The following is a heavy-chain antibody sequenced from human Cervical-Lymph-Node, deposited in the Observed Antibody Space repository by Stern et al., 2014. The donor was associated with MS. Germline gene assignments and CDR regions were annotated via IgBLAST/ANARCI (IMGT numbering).Heavy chain of an antibody. D-gene: IGHD3-3*01. CDR2: IFSGGST. V-gene: IGHV3-66*01. CDR1: GFTVSSNY. J-gene: IGHJ6*02. Sequence: VQLVESGGGLVQPGGSLRLSCAASGFTVSSNYMSWVRQAPGKGLEWGSVIFSGGSTYYADSVKGRFTISRDNSKNTLYLQMNSLRAEDTAVYYCARDRAVSITIFGVYYYYGMDVWGQGTTVTVSS. CDR3: ARDRAVSITIFGVYYYYGMDV.